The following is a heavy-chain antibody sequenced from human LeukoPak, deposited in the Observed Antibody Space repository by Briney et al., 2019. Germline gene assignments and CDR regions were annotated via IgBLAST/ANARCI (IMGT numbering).Heavy chain of an antibody. D-gene: IGHD3-9*01. V-gene: IGHV1-18*01. Sequence: ASVKVSCKASGYTFTSYGISWVRQAPGQGLEWMGWISAYNGNTNYAQKLQGRVTMTTDTSTSTAYMELRSLRSDDTAVYYCARELLLRYFDWLPLDYWGQGTLVTVSS. CDR1: GYTFTSYG. CDR3: ARELLLRYFDWLPLDY. J-gene: IGHJ4*02. CDR2: ISAYNGNT.